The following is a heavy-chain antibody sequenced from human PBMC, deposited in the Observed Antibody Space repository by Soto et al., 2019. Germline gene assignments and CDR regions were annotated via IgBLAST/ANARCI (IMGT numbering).Heavy chain of an antibody. J-gene: IGHJ6*02. CDR3: AKTSRYIVVVVAATPARLGMDV. CDR1: GFTFSSYA. Sequence: PGGSLRLSCAASGFTFSSYAMSWVRQAPGKGLEWVSAISGSGGSTYYADSVKGRFTISRDNSKNTLYLQMNSLRAEDTAVYYCAKTSRYIVVVVAATPARLGMDVWGQGTTVTVSS. D-gene: IGHD2-15*01. V-gene: IGHV3-23*01. CDR2: ISGSGGST.